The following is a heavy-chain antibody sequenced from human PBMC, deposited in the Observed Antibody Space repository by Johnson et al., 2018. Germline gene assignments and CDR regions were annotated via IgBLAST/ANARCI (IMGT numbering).Heavy chain of an antibody. CDR1: GFTFSSYG. CDR3: AKYSSSSNYYYGMDV. D-gene: IGHD6-6*01. Sequence: VQLLESGGGVVPPGRSLRLSCAASGFTFSSYGMHWVRQAPGKGLEWVAVISYDGSNKYYADSVKGRFTISRDNSKNTLYLQINSLRAEDTAVYYCAKYSSSSNYYYGMDVWGQGTTVTGSS. CDR2: ISYDGSNK. V-gene: IGHV3-30*18. J-gene: IGHJ6*02.